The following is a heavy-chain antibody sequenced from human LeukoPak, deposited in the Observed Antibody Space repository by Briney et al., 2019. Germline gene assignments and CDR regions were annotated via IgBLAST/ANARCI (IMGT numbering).Heavy chain of an antibody. J-gene: IGHJ4*02. CDR3: ASGGHLDY. Sequence: GGSLRLSCAVSGLTFSDYYMSWTPQAPGKGPELVSYISPSGSSIFYVDSVKGRFTISRDNAKNSLYLQMNSLRAEDTAVYYCASGGHLDYWGQGALVTVAS. CDR1: GLTFSDYY. V-gene: IGHV3-11*01. D-gene: IGHD3-16*01. CDR2: ISPSGSSI.